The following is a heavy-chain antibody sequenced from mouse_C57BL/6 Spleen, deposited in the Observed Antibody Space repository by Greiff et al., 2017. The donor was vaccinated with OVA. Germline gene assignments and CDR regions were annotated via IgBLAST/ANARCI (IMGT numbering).Heavy chain of an antibody. D-gene: IGHD1-1*01. CDR1: GFTFSDYY. J-gene: IGHJ2*01. V-gene: IGHV5-16*01. CDR3: AREGDDYGFDY. Sequence: DVKLVESEGGLVQPGSSMKLSCTASGFTFSDYYMAWVRQVPEKGLEWVANINYDGSSTYYLDSLKSRFIISRNNAKNILYLQMSSLKSEDTAAYYCAREGDDYGFDYWGQGTTLTVSS. CDR2: INYDGSST.